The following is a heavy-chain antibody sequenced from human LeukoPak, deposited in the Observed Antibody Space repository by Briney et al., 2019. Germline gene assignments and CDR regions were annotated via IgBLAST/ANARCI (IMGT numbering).Heavy chain of an antibody. CDR2: ISGSGGST. J-gene: IGHJ4*02. CDR3: ASQRIAAAGTTGDY. Sequence: GGSLRLSCAASGFTFSSYSMNWVRQAPGKGLEWVSAISGSGGSTYYADSVKGRFTISRDNSKNTLYLQMNSLRAEDTAVYYCASQRIAAAGTTGDYWGQGTLVTVSS. CDR1: GFTFSSYS. D-gene: IGHD6-13*01. V-gene: IGHV3-23*01.